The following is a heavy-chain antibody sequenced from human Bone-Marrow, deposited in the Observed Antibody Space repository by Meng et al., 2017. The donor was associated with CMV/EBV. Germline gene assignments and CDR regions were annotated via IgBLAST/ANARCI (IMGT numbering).Heavy chain of an antibody. CDR1: GGSFSGYY. V-gene: IGHV4-34*09. D-gene: IGHD4-23*01. Sequence: SETLSLTCAVYGGSFSGYYWSWIRQPPGKGLEWIGYIYYSGSTYYNPSLKSRVTISVDTSKNQFSLKLSSVTAADTAVYYCARDRVVTDYYYYGMDVWGQGTTVTVSS. J-gene: IGHJ6*02. CDR2: IYYSGST. CDR3: ARDRVVTDYYYYGMDV.